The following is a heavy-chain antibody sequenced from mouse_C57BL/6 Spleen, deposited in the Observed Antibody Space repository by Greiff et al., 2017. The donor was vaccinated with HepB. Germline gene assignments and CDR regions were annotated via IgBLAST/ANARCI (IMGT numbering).Heavy chain of an antibody. CDR1: GYTFTSYW. D-gene: IGHD1-1*01. J-gene: IGHJ1*03. V-gene: IGHV1-55*01. CDR2: IYPGSGST. CDR3: ALYGSSYVWYFDV. Sequence: VQLQQPGAELVKPGASVKMSCKASGYTFTSYWITWVKQRPGQGLEWIGDIYPGSGSTNYNEKFKSKATLTVDTSSSTAYMQLSSLTSEDSAVYYCALYGSSYVWYFDVWGTGTTVTVSS.